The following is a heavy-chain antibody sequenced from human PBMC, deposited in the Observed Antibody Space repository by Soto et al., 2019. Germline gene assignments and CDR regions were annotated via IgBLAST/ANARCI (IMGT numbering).Heavy chain of an antibody. CDR1: GFTFSSYW. CDR2: IKQDGSEK. CDR3: AKGGQAPYFEY. J-gene: IGHJ4*02. V-gene: IGHV3-7*03. Sequence: GGSLRLSCAASGFTFSSYWMSWVRQAPGKGLEWVANIKQDGSEKYYVDSVKGRFTISRDNAKNSLYLQMNSLRADDTAVYYCAKGGQAPYFEYWGQGTLVTVSS.